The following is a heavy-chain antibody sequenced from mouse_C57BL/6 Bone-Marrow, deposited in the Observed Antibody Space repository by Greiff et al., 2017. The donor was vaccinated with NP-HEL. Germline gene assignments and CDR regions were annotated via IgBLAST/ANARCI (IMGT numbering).Heavy chain of an antibody. CDR3: ATWDYYGSSYYYAMDY. D-gene: IGHD1-1*01. CDR2: IDPNSGGT. CDR1: GYTFTSYW. J-gene: IGHJ4*01. Sequence: QVQLQQPGAELVKPGASVKLSCKASGYTFTSYWMHWVKQRPGRGLEWIGRIDPNSGGTKYNEKFKSKATLTVDTSSSTAYMQLSSLTSENSAVYYCATWDYYGSSYYYAMDYGGQGTSVTVSA. V-gene: IGHV1-72*01.